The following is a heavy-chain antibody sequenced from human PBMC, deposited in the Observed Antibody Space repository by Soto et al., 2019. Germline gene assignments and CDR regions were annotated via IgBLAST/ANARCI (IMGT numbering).Heavy chain of an antibody. CDR3: AGEKYCSGGSCRKTWFDP. J-gene: IGHJ5*02. V-gene: IGHV4-59*01. D-gene: IGHD2-15*01. Sequence: NPSETLSLTCTVSGGSISSSYWSWIRQPPGKGLEWLAYIYDDGSANYNPSLKSRATISLDMSKNQFYLQLTYVTAADTAVYYCAGEKYCSGGSCRKTWFDPWGQGTLVTVSS. CDR2: IYDDGSA. CDR1: GGSISSSY.